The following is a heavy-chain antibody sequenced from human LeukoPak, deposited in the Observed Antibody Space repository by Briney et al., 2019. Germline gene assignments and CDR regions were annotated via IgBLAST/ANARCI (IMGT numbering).Heavy chain of an antibody. V-gene: IGHV4-34*01. CDR1: GFTFSSYS. D-gene: IGHD5-18*01. CDR3: ARGQKSGYSYGYTQWSREYYFDY. Sequence: IPGGSLRLSCAASGFTFSSYSMNWVRQAPGKGLEWIGEINHSGSTNYNPSLKSRVTISVDTSKNQFSLKLSSVTAADTAVYYCARGQKSGYSYGYTQWSREYYFDYWGQGTLVTVSS. CDR2: INHSGST. J-gene: IGHJ4*02.